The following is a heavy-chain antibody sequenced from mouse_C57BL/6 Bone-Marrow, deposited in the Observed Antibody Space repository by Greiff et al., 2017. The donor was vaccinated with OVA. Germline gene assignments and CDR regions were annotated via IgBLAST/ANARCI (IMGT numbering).Heavy chain of an antibody. CDR1: GFTFSSYA. J-gene: IGHJ3*01. V-gene: IGHV5-4*03. CDR3: AGGEPHYRFAD. Sequence: EVKLMESGGGLVKPGGSLKLSCAASGFTFSSYAMSWVRQTPEKRLEWVATISDGGSYTYYPDNVKGRFTIARDTAKNSLYLQMSHLKSEDTAMYYCAGGEPHYRFADWGQGTLVTVSA. D-gene: IGHD5-5*01. CDR2: ISDGGSYT.